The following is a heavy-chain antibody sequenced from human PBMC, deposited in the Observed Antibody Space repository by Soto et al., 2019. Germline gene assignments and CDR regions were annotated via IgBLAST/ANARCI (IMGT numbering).Heavy chain of an antibody. CDR2: IYYTGST. J-gene: IGHJ5*02. Sequence: QVQLQESGPGLVKPSETLSLTCTVSGGSFSGYYWSWIRQAPGTGLEWIGYIYYTGSTNYNPSLKSRVTISLDTSKSQFSLKLSSVTAADTAVYYCARKVPSSDGGGNWLDPWGQGTLVTVSS. CDR3: ARKVPSSDGGGNWLDP. CDR1: GGSFSGYY. D-gene: IGHD2-2*01. V-gene: IGHV4-59*01.